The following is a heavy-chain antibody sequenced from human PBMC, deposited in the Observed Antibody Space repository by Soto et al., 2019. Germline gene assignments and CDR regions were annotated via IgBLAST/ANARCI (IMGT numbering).Heavy chain of an antibody. D-gene: IGHD2-2*01. J-gene: IGHJ4*02. CDR2: IYYSGST. Sequence: SETLSLTCTVSGGSISSSSYYWGWIRQPPGKGLEWIGSIYYSGSTYYNPSLKSRVTISVDTSKNQFSLKLSSVTAEDTAVYYCEKDWSPVPAAVFDYWGQGTLVTVSS. V-gene: IGHV4-39*07. CDR3: EKDWSPVPAAVFDY. CDR1: GGSISSSSYY.